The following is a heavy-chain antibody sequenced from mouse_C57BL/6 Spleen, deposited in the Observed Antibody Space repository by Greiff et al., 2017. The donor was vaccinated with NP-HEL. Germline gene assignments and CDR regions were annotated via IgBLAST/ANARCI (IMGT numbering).Heavy chain of an antibody. CDR1: GFNIKDDY. J-gene: IGHJ1*03. V-gene: IGHV14-4*01. CDR2: IDPENGDT. CDR3: TTGGNWYFDV. Sequence: EVQLQQSGAELVRPGASVKLSCTASGFNIKDDYMHWVKPRPEQGLEWIGWIDPENGDTEYASKFQGKATITADTSSNTAYLQLSSLTSEDTAVYYCTTGGNWYFDVWGTGTTVTVSS.